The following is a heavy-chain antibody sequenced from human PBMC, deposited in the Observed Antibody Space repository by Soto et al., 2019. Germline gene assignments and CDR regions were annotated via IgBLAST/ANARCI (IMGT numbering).Heavy chain of an antibody. CDR2: IKQDGSEK. V-gene: IGHV3-7*01. D-gene: IGHD6-13*01. CDR1: GFTFSSYW. J-gene: IGHJ4*02. CDR3: ARDPGIAAAAPDY. Sequence: PGGSLRLSXAASGFTFSSYWMSWVRQAPGKGLEWVANIKQDGSEKYYVDSVKGRFTISRDNAKNSLYLQMNSLRAEDTAVYYCARDPGIAAAAPDYWGQGTLVTVSS.